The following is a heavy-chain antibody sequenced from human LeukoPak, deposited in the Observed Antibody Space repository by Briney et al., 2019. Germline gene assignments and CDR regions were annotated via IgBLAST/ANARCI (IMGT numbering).Heavy chain of an antibody. CDR3: ARDPYGDYYFDY. CDR2: IKEDGSEK. D-gene: IGHD4-17*01. J-gene: IGHJ4*02. Sequence: PGGALRLSCAASGFTLSSYCMTWVRQGPGKGLEGVANIKEDGSEKYYVDSVKGRFTISRDNAKNSLFLQMNSLRAEDTAVYYCARDPYGDYYFDYWGQGTLVTVSS. CDR1: GFTLSSYC. V-gene: IGHV3-7*01.